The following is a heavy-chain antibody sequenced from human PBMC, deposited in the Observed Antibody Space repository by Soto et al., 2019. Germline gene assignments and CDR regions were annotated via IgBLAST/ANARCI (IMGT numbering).Heavy chain of an antibody. CDR2: INSDGSST. CDR3: ARGRWQLVLGDFYGMDV. J-gene: IGHJ6*02. CDR1: GFTFSSYW. Sequence: EVQLVESGGGLVQPGGSLRLSCAASGFTFSSYWMHWVRQAPGKGLVWVSRINSDGSSTSYADSVKGRFTISRDNAKNXQYLQMNSLRAEDTAVYYCARGRWQLVLGDFYGMDVWGQGTTVTVSS. D-gene: IGHD6-6*01. V-gene: IGHV3-74*01.